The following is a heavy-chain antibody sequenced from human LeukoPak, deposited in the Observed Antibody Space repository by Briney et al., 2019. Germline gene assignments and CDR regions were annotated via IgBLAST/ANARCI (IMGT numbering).Heavy chain of an antibody. J-gene: IGHJ4*02. CDR2: ISGSGGST. V-gene: IGHV3-23*01. Sequence: GGSLRLSCAASGFTFSSYAMSWVRQAPGKGLEWVSAISGSGGSTYYADSVKGRFTISRDNSKNTLYLQMNSLRAEDTAVYYRAKFKPPWRWLQGMAVDYWGQGTLVTVSS. D-gene: IGHD5-24*01. CDR3: AKFKPPWRWLQGMAVDY. CDR1: GFTFSSYA.